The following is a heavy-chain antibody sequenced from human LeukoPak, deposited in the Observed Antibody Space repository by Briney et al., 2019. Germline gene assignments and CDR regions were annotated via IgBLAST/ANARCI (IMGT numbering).Heavy chain of an antibody. D-gene: IGHD3-22*01. CDR2: INHSGST. CDR3: ARLSSRRFPPTYSFDRRNYFDY. CDR1: GGSFSGYY. V-gene: IGHV4-34*01. Sequence: SETLSLTCAVYGGSFSGYYWSWIRQPPGKGLEWIGEINHSGSTNYNPFLKSRVTISVDTSKNQFSLKLSSVTAADTAVYYCARLSSRRFPPTYSFDRRNYFDYWGQGTLVTVSS. J-gene: IGHJ4*02.